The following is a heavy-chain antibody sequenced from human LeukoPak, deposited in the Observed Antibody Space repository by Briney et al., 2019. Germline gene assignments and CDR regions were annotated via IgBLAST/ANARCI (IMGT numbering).Heavy chain of an antibody. J-gene: IGHJ3*02. V-gene: IGHV3-48*04. D-gene: IGHD1-26*01. CDR1: GFTFSSYS. CDR3: ARARRQWELPPLDAFDI. CDR2: ISFSVNTK. Sequence: GGSLRLSCAASGFTFSSYSMNWVRQAPGKGLEWVSYISFSVNTKYYGDSVKGRFTISRDNAKNSLYLQMNSLRAEDTAVYYCARARRQWELPPLDAFDIWGQGTMVTVSS.